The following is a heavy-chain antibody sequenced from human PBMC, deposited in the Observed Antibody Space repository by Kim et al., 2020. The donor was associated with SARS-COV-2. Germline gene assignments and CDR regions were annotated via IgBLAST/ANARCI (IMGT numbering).Heavy chain of an antibody. V-gene: IGHV3-13*04. J-gene: IGHJ2*01. CDR1: GFTFSSYD. CDR3: ARGPIEEGIRATKGYFDL. CDR2: IGTKADT. D-gene: IGHD1-20*01. Sequence: GGSLRLSCAASGFTFSSYDMHWVRQGTEKGLEWVSSIGTKADTHYPDSVKDRFTISRENAKDSFYLQMNSLRAEDTAVYYCARGPIEEGIRATKGYFDLWGRGTVVTVSS.